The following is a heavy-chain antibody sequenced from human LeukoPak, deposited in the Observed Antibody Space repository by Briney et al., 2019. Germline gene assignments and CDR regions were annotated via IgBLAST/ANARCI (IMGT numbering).Heavy chain of an antibody. CDR3: ARVGVEAARGELDY. CDR2: INSGGSGI. V-gene: IGHV3-48*03. CDR1: GFTFSTYE. D-gene: IGHD2-15*01. Sequence: QPGGSLRLSCAASGFTFSTYEMNWVRQAPGKGPEWLSYINSGGSGIHYSDSVKGRFTISRDNGENSLYLQMNSLRAEDTAVYYCARVGVEAARGELDYWGQGTLVTVSS. J-gene: IGHJ4*02.